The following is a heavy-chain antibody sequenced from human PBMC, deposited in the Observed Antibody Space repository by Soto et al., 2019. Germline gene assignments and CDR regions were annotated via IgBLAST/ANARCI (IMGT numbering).Heavy chain of an antibody. V-gene: IGHV1-46*02. D-gene: IGHD2-15*01. CDR3: ARELQFPHQETGMDV. CDR1: GYTFENYY. Sequence: QVHLVQSGAEVKKPGASVKVSCKASGYTFENYYIHWVRQAPGQGLEWLGILDPTGGRTTYAQKFQARVTKTRYTSTSTVYMELTSLRSNDTALYYCARELQFPHQETGMDVWGQGATVTVSS. CDR2: LDPTGGRT. J-gene: IGHJ6*02.